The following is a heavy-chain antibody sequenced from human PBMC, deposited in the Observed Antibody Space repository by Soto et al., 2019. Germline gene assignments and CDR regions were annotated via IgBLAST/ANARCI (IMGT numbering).Heavy chain of an antibody. CDR2: IYYSGST. J-gene: IGHJ4*02. D-gene: IGHD2-8*02. Sequence: LSLTCTVSGGSFSSGGYYWSWIRQLPGKGLEWIGYIYYSGSTYYNPSLKSRFTISLDTSKNQFSLKLSSVTAADTAVYYCARATSFSGHHGYWGQGTLVTVSS. CDR1: GGSFSSGGYY. V-gene: IGHV4-31*03. CDR3: ARATSFSGHHGY.